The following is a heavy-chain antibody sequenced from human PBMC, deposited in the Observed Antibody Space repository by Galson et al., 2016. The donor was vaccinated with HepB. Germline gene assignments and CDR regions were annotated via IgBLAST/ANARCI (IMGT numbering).Heavy chain of an antibody. J-gene: IGHJ6*04. Sequence: QSGAEVKKPGESLRISCKASGYTFTSFGLAWVRQAPGQGLEWMGWISAYTGKTNYAQKVQGRVTITTDRATSTGYMELRSLRPEDTAVYYCARRGAFDFDSSGFMDVWGKGTTVTVSS. CDR2: ISAYTGKT. CDR1: GYTFTSFG. CDR3: ARRGAFDFDSSGFMDV. D-gene: IGHD6-25*01. V-gene: IGHV1-18*04.